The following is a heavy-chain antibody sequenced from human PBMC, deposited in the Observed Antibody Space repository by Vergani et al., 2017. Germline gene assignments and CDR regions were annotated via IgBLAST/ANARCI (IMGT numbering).Heavy chain of an antibody. CDR2: ISARYPST. Sequence: EVQLLQSGGGVIQPGGSVRLSCAASGFTFSACPMTWVRQAPGKGLEWVSAISARYPSTYYADSVKGRFTISRDNSKNMLYLQMNSLRAEDTGVYYCARDRYELGSGSYPDFYYYGLDVWGQGTAVTVYS. J-gene: IGHJ6*02. CDR3: ARDRYELGSGSYPDFYYYGLDV. V-gene: IGHV3-23*01. CDR1: GFTFSACP. D-gene: IGHD3-10*01.